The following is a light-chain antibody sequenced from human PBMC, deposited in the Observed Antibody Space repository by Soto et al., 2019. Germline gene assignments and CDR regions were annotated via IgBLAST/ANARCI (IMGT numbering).Light chain of an antibody. CDR1: QSLSSSY. J-gene: IGKJ5*01. V-gene: IGKV3-20*01. CDR2: GVS. CDR3: QQYVSAPIT. Sequence: EIVLKQPPGTLSSAPRERATLSCTPSQSLSSSYLAWYQQKPGQAPRLIIYGVSSRATGVPVSFSGSGSGTDFTPTISRLELDDFAVYSSQQYVSAPITFGQGTRLEIK.